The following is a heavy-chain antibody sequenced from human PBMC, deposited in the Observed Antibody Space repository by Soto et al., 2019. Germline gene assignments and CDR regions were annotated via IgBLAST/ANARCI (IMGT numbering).Heavy chain of an antibody. V-gene: IGHV1-46*01. CDR2: VNPSGAHT. CDR3: ARGAPVVVVTAALDS. Sequence: QVQLMQSGAEVKKPGASVKVSCKASGDTFTEYYIHWVRQAPGQGLECMGTVNPSGAHTTYAQHFLGRVTMTRDTSPSTLYMELTRLTSEDTAVYYCARGAPVVVVTAALDSWGQGTLVTVSS. CDR1: GDTFTEYY. J-gene: IGHJ4*02. D-gene: IGHD2-21*02.